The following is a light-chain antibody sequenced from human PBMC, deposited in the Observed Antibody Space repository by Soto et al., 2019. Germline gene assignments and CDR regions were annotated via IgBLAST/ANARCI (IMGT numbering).Light chain of an antibody. CDR1: SSNIGSNS. Sequence: QSVLTQPPSASGTPGQRVTISCSGSSSNIGSNSVHWYQQLPGTAPKLLIYSNSQRPSGVPERISGSKSGTSASLAISGRRSEDEADYYRAAWDDSLSGVVFGGGTKLTVL. CDR2: SNS. J-gene: IGLJ2*01. V-gene: IGLV1-47*01. CDR3: AAWDDSLSGVV.